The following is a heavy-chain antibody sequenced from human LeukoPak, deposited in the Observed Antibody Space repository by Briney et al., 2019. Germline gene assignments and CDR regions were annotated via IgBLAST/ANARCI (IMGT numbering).Heavy chain of an antibody. V-gene: IGHV1-69*05. J-gene: IGHJ3*02. D-gene: IGHD1-26*01. Sequence: SVKVSCKASGGTFSSYAISWVRQAPGQGLEWMGRTIPIFGTANYAQKFQGRVTITTDESTSTAYMELSSLRSEDTAVYYCARSPSIVGAGDDAFDIWGQGTMVTVSS. CDR2: TIPIFGTA. CDR3: ARSPSIVGAGDDAFDI. CDR1: GGTFSSYA.